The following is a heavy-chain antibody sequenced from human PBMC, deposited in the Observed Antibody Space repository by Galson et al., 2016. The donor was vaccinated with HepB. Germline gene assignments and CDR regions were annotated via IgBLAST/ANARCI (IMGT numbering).Heavy chain of an antibody. V-gene: IGHV4-39*01. CDR3: ARQDYYASSGYIDALDI. J-gene: IGHJ3*02. D-gene: IGHD3-22*01. CDR2: ISYSGST. CDR1: GGSISSSSYY. Sequence: SETLSLTCTVSGGSISSSSYYWGWIRQPPGMGLEWIGSISYSGSTYYNPSLKSRVTISVDTSKNQFSLKLRTVTAADTAVYYCARQDYYASSGYIDALDIWGQGTMGIVPS.